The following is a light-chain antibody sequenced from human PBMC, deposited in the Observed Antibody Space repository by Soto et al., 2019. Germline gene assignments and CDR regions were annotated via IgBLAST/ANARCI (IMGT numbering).Light chain of an antibody. V-gene: IGKV3-20*01. Sequence: EIVLTQSPGTLSLSPGEGATLSCRSSQSVSSSYLAWYQQKPGQAPRLLIYGASSRATGIPDRFSGSGSGTDFTLTISRLEPEEFAVYYCQQYGSSPITFGQGTDWRL. J-gene: IGKJ5*01. CDR2: GAS. CDR1: QSVSSSY. CDR3: QQYGSSPIT.